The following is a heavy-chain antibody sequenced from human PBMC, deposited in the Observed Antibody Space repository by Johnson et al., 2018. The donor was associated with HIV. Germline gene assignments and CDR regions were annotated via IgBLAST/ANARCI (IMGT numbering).Heavy chain of an antibody. J-gene: IGHJ3*02. V-gene: IGHV3-66*01. CDR1: GFTVSSNY. Sequence: VQLVESGGGLVQPGGSLRLSCAASGFTVSSNYMSWVRQAPGKGLEWVSVIYSGGSTYYADSVKGRFTISRDNSKNTLYLQMNSLRAEDTAVYYCAKDFRPYYYDSSGYPDAFDIWGQGTMVTVSS. CDR2: IYSGGST. D-gene: IGHD3-22*01. CDR3: AKDFRPYYYDSSGYPDAFDI.